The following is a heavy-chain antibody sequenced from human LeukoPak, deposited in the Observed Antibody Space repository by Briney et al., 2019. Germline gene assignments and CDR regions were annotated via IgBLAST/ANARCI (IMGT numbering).Heavy chain of an antibody. CDR1: GFTFSSYA. CDR2: ISYDGSNK. D-gene: IGHD5-18*01. CDR3: ARGGIQLWTQYYFDY. J-gene: IGHJ4*02. V-gene: IGHV3-30*01. Sequence: GGSLRFSCAASGFTFSSYAMHWVRQAPGKGLEWVAVISYDGSNKYYADSVKGRFTISRDNSKNTLYLQMNSLRAEDTAVYYCARGGIQLWTQYYFDYWGQGTLVTVSS.